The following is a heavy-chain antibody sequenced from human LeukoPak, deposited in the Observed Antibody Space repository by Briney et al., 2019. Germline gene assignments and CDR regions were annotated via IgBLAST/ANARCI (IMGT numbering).Heavy chain of an antibody. Sequence: ASVKVSCKASGYTFTSYGISWVRQAPGQGLEWMGWISAYNGNTNYAQKLQGRVTMTTDTSTSTAYMELRSLRSDDTAVYYCAGDWTYYYDSSGYYLDYWGQGTLVTVSS. V-gene: IGHV1-18*01. D-gene: IGHD3-22*01. CDR3: AGDWTYYYDSSGYYLDY. CDR1: GYTFTSYG. CDR2: ISAYNGNT. J-gene: IGHJ4*02.